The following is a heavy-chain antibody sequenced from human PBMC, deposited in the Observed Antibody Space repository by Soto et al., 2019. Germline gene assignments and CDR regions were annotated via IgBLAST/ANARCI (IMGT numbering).Heavy chain of an antibody. CDR1: GFAVSSSY. V-gene: IGHV3-53*02. CDR2: TYTDGST. D-gene: IGHD2-21*01. CDR3: ARDPPIASDYAMDV. J-gene: IGHJ6*02. Sequence: EVQLVETGGDLIQSGGSLRLSCAASGFAVSSSYMMWVRQAPGKGLECVSVTYTDGSTHYADSVRGRFTISRDDSRNTLYLQMNSLRAEDTAVYYCARDPPIASDYAMDVWGQGTKVIVSS.